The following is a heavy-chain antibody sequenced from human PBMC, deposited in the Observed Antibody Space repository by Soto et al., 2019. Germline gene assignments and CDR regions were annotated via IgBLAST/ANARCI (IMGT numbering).Heavy chain of an antibody. CDR3: VSGISGRPY. CDR2: IHGDGSTA. CDR1: GLIFSNYW. V-gene: IGHV3-74*01. D-gene: IGHD6-19*01. Sequence: EVQLVESGGGLVQPGGSLRLSCAASGLIFSNYWMEWVRQPPGKGLVWVSRIHGDGSTAVYADSAEGRLTISRDNAKNTLYLQMNSLRAEDTAVYYCVSGISGRPYWGQGTLVTVSS. J-gene: IGHJ4*02.